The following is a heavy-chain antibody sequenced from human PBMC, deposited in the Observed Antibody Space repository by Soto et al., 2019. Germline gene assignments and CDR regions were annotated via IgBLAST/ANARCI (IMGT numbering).Heavy chain of an antibody. J-gene: IGHJ6*03. Sequence: QVQLQESGPGLMNPSETLSLTCTVSGGSINKYYWSWIRQPPGKELEWIGNIYYDGTTTYSPSLESRITISAVTSNNPSALRLSSVSAADTAMYYCVRGGAVVAADYYSHIDVWGEGTAVTVSS. V-gene: IGHV4-59*01. CDR2: IYYDGTT. D-gene: IGHD2-15*01. CDR3: VRGGAVVAADYYSHIDV. CDR1: GGSINKYY.